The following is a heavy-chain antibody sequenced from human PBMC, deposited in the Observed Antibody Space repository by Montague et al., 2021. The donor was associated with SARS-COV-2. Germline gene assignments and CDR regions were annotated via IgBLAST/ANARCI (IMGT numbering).Heavy chain of an antibody. CDR3: ARELVRYYYGMDV. D-gene: IGHD6-6*01. CDR1: GFTFSSYG. V-gene: IGHV3-33*01. J-gene: IGHJ6*02. CDR2: IWYDGSNK. Sequence: SLRLSCAASGFTFSSYGMHWVRQAPGKGLEWVAVIWYDGSNKYYADSVKGRFTISRDNSKNTLYLQMNSLRAEDTAVYYCARELVRYYYGMDVWGQGTRSPSP.